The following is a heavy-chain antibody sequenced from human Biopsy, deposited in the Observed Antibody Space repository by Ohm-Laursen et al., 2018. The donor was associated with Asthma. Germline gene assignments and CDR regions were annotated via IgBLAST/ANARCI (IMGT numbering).Heavy chain of an antibody. J-gene: IGHJ5*02. CDR2: INHSGNT. Sequence: SDTLSLTCAVYGGSFSAYYWSWIRQPPGKGLEWIAEINHSGNTNYNPSLKSRVTMSVDTSKNQLFLNLSSVTAADTAVYYCARAASTTVFWSGYSHNWFDPWGQGTLVTVSS. CDR3: ARAASTTVFWSGYSHNWFDP. V-gene: IGHV4-34*01. D-gene: IGHD3-3*01. CDR1: GGSFSAYY.